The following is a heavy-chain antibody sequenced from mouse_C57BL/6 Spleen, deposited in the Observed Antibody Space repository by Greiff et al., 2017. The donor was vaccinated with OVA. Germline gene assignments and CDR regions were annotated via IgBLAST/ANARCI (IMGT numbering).Heavy chain of an antibody. V-gene: IGHV5-17*01. CDR3: ARLGASYYFDY. CDR1: GFTFSDYG. CDR2: ISSGSSTI. J-gene: IGHJ2*01. D-gene: IGHD4-1*01. Sequence: EVKLMESGGGLVKPGGSLKLSCAASGFTFSDYGMHWVRQAPEKGLEWVAYISSGSSTIYYADTVKGRFTISRDNAKNTLFLQMTSLRSEDTAMYYCARLGASYYFDYWSQGTTITVSS.